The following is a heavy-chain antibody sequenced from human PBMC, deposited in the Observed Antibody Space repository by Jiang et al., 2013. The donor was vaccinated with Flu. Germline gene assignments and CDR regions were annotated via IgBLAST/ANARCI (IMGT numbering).Heavy chain of an antibody. CDR3: ARRGYKYGHSYYYYGMDV. CDR2: IYDSGST. V-gene: IGHV4-59*08. Sequence: GLVKPSETLSLTCNVSGGSMSNYYWNWVRQPPGKGLEWIGYIYDSGSTNYNPSLKSRVYISVDTSKNQLSLKLNSVTAADTAVYYCARRGYKYGHSYYYYGMDVWGEGTTVTVSS. CDR1: GGSMSNYY. D-gene: IGHD5-18*01. J-gene: IGHJ6*04.